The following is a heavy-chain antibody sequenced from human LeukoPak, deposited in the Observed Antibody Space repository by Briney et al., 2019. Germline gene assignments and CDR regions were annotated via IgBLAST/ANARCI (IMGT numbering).Heavy chain of an antibody. J-gene: IGHJ4*02. V-gene: IGHV3-20*04. CDR1: GLTLDNYG. D-gene: IGHD5-18*01. Sequence: GGSLRLSRAASGLTLDNYGMSSVRQAPGKGLELVFGINWNGGSTGYADSVKGRFTISRANAKTSLYLQMNSLRPEDTALYYCVRESGYSYGYYSDYWGQGTLVTVSS. CDR3: VRESGYSYGYYSDY. CDR2: INWNGGST.